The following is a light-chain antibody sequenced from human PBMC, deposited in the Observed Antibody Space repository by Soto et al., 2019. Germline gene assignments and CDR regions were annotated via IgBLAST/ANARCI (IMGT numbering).Light chain of an antibody. CDR1: QSISSW. CDR3: QQYNSYPWT. CDR2: KAS. J-gene: IGKJ1*01. Sequence: DIQMTQSPSTLSASVGDKVTITCRASQSISSWLAWYQQKPGKAPKLLIYKASTLESGVPSNFSGSGSGTEFTLSISSLQPEDFATDYCQQYNSYPWTFGQGTKVDI. V-gene: IGKV1-5*03.